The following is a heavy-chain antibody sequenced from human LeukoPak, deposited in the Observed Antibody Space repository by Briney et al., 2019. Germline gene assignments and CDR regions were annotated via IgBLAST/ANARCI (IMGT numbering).Heavy chain of an antibody. D-gene: IGHD1-26*01. V-gene: IGHV3-23*01. CDR2: ITGSAGST. Sequence: GGSLRLSCAASGFTFSSYTLSWVRQAPGKGLEWVSSITGSAGSTYYADSVKGRFSISRDNSKNTLYLQMNSLRAEDTAVYYCAKVGSERRLNGNVDYWGQGTLVTVSS. J-gene: IGHJ4*02. CDR3: AKVGSERRLNGNVDY. CDR1: GFTFSSYT.